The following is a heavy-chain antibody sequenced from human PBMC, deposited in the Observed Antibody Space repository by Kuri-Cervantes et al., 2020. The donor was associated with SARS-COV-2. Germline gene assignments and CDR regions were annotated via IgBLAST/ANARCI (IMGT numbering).Heavy chain of an antibody. D-gene: IGHD4-11*01. V-gene: IGHV1-46*01. CDR3: ARKRISRTVTTGGNWFDP. CDR2: ISPSGGST. J-gene: IGHJ5*02. Sequence: ASVKVSCKASGYTFTSYYMHWVRQAPGQGLEWMGIISPSGGSTSYAQKFQGRVTMTRDTSTSTVYMELSSLRSEDTAVYYCARKRISRTVTTGGNWFDPWGQGTLVTVSS. CDR1: GYTFTSYY.